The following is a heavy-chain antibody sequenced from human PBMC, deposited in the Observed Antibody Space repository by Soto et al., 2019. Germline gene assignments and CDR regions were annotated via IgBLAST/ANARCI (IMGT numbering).Heavy chain of an antibody. CDR1: GFTFSSYG. CDR3: ARDEPNYGDYDY. Sequence: ESGGGVVQPGRSLRLSCAASGFTFSSYGMHWVRQAPGKGLEWVAVIWYDGSNKYYADSVKGRFTISRDNSKNTLYLQMNSLRAEDTAVYYCARDEPNYGDYDYWGQGTLVTVSS. V-gene: IGHV3-33*01. D-gene: IGHD4-17*01. CDR2: IWYDGSNK. J-gene: IGHJ4*02.